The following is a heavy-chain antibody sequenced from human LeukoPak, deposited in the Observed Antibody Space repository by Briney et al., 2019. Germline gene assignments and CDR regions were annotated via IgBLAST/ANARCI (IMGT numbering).Heavy chain of an antibody. CDR2: IYSDGTT. CDR3: ARAPNWRFDH. D-gene: IGHD1-1*01. CDR1: GFSVSSIY. V-gene: IGHV3-53*01. J-gene: IGHJ4*02. Sequence: GGSLRLSCAASGFSVSSIYMNWVRQAPGKGLEWVSVIYSDGTTYYADSVKGRFTISRDDSKKTLYLHMNSLRAEDTAVYYCARAPNWRFDHWGQGTLVTVSS.